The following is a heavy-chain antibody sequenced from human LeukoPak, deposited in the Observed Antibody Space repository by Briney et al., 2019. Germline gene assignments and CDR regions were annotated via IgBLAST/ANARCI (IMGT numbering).Heavy chain of an antibody. D-gene: IGHD3-10*01. J-gene: IGHJ4*02. Sequence: GGSLRLSCAASGFIFSSYGMHWVRQAPGKGLEWVAFIRYDGSNTYYADSVKGRFTISRDNAKNSLYLQMNSLRAEDTALYYCAKEGPYGSGSYWQYFDYWGQGTLVTVSS. CDR2: IRYDGSNT. CDR3: AKEGPYGSGSYWQYFDY. CDR1: GFIFSSYG. V-gene: IGHV3-30*02.